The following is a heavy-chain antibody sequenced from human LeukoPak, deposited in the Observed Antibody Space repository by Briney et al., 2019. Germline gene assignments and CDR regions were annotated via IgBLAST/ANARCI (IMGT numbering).Heavy chain of an antibody. CDR2: IYHSGST. J-gene: IGHJ4*02. V-gene: IGHV4-4*02. CDR3: ARSKPLRPLDY. Sequence: SETLSLTCAVSGGSISSSNWWSWVRQPPGEGLGWIGEIYHSGSTNYNPSLKSRVTISVDKSKNRFSLKLSSVTAADTAVYYCARSKPLRPLDYWGQGTLVTVSS. D-gene: IGHD5-12*01. CDR1: GGSISSSNW.